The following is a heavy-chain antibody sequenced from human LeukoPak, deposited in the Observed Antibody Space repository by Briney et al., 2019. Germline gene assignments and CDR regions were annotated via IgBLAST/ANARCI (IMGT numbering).Heavy chain of an antibody. CDR3: ARARYSSGGWGYYYMDV. D-gene: IGHD6-19*01. V-gene: IGHV3-21*01. CDR1: GFTFSSYS. Sequence: PGGSLRLSCAASGFTFSSYSMNWVRQAPGKGLEWVSSISSSSSYICYADSVKGRFTISRDNAKNSLYLQMNSLRAEDTAVYYCARARYSSGGWGYYYMDVWGKGTTVTVSS. CDR2: ISSSSSYI. J-gene: IGHJ6*03.